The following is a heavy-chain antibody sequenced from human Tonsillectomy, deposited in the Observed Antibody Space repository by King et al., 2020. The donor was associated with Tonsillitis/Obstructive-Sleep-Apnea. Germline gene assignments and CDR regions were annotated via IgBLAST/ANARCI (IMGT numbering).Heavy chain of an antibody. CDR2: IIPILDIA. Sequence: QLVQSGAEVKKPGSSVKVSCKASGGTFSSYGFSWVRQAPGQGLDWMGRIIPILDIANYAQRFQGRVTNTADKSTSTAYMELSSLRSEDTAVYYCAGGDSSGYYRDYFYYMDVWGKGTTVTVSS. CDR3: AGGDSSGYYRDYFYYMDV. D-gene: IGHD3-22*01. J-gene: IGHJ6*03. V-gene: IGHV1-69*09. CDR1: GGTFSSYG.